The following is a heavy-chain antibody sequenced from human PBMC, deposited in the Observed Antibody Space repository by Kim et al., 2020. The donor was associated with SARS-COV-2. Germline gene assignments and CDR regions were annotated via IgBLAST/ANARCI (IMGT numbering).Heavy chain of an antibody. V-gene: IGHV1-24*01. CDR3: ATGFYSSSWYYFDY. CDR2: FDPEDGET. J-gene: IGHJ4*02. D-gene: IGHD6-13*01. CDR1: GYTLTELS. Sequence: ASVKVSCKVSGYTLTELSMHWVRQAPGKGLEWMGGFDPEDGETIYAQKFQGRVTMTEDTSTDTAYMELSSLRSEDTAVYYCATGFYSSSWYYFDYWGQGTLVTVSS.